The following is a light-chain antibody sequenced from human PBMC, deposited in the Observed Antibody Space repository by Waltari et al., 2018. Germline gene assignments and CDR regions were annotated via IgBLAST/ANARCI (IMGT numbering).Light chain of an antibody. CDR3: QQYGSSPQT. CDR2: GAS. CDR1: QSVSSSY. Sequence: EIVLTQSPGTLSLSPGERATLSCRASQSVSSSYLAWYEQKPGQAPRLLIQGASSRAPGIPDRFSGSGSGTDFTLTISRLEPEDFAVYYCQQYGSSPQTFGQGTKLEIK. V-gene: IGKV3-20*01. J-gene: IGKJ2*01.